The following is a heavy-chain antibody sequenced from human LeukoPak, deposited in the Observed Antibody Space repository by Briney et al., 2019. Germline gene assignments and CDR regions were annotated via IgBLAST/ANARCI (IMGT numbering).Heavy chain of an antibody. CDR1: GYTFTSYA. D-gene: IGHD3-22*01. J-gene: IGHJ4*02. CDR2: INAGNGNT. V-gene: IGHV1-3*01. Sequence: ASVKVSCKASGYTFTSYAMHWVRRAPGQRLEWMGWINAGNGNTKYSQKFQGRVTITRDTSASTAYMELSSLRSEDTAVYYCARGPRAYDSSGYFGYWGQGTLVTVSS. CDR3: ARGPRAYDSSGYFGY.